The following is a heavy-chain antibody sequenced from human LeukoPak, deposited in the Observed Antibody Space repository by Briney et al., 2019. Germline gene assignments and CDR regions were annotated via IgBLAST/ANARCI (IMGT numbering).Heavy chain of an antibody. CDR1: GFTFSSYA. D-gene: IGHD3-22*01. Sequence: GGSLRLSCAASGFTFSSYAMSWVRQAPGKGLEWVSAISGSGGSTYYADSVKGRFTISRDNSKNTLYLQMNSLRPEDTAIYYCARRRGFDSSGYSFDYWGQGTLVTVSS. CDR2: ISGSGGST. J-gene: IGHJ4*02. V-gene: IGHV3-23*01. CDR3: ARRRGFDSSGYSFDY.